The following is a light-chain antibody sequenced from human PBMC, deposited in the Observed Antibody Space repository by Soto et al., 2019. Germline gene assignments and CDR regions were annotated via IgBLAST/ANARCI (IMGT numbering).Light chain of an antibody. CDR1: SSDFGSYKF. CDR2: ETS. J-gene: IGLJ1*01. CDR3: FSFTSTNTHV. Sequence: QSALAQPASVPGSPGQSVTISCTGTSSDFGSYKFVSWYQHHPGKVPKVIIYETSKRPSGVSDRFSGSKSGNTASLTISGLQAEDEADYYCFSFTSTNTHVFGSGTTV. V-gene: IGLV2-23*01.